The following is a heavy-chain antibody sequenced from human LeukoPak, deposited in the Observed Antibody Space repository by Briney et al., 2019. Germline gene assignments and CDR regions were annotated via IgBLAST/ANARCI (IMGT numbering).Heavy chain of an antibody. CDR1: GDSISSNY. Sequence: PSETLSLTCTVSGDSISSNYWSWIRQTPTQGLEWIAYIYNTESTNYSPSLRSRLTISVDTSRNQFSLKLSSVTAAGTAVYYCARGPPFDSWGQGTLVTVSS. J-gene: IGHJ4*02. CDR2: IYNTEST. V-gene: IGHV4-59*01. CDR3: ARGPPFDS.